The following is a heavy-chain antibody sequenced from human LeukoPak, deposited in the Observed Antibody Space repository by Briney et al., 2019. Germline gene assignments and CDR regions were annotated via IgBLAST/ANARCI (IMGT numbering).Heavy chain of an antibody. J-gene: IGHJ6*03. CDR2: IYTSGST. V-gene: IGHV4-61*02. CDR3: ARDLVGGSYPHYYYYMDV. CDR1: GGSISSGGYY. D-gene: IGHD1-26*01. Sequence: PSQTLSLTCTVSGGSISSGGYYWSWIRQPAGKGLEWIGRIYTSGSTNYNPSLKSRVTISVDTSKNQFSLKLSSVTAADTAVYYCARDLVGGSYPHYYYYMDVWGKGTTVTVSS.